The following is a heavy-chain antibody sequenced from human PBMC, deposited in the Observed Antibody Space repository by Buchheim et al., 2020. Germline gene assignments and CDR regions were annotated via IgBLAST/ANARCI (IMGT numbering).Heavy chain of an antibody. CDR1: GGPISSGGYY. D-gene: IGHD3-10*01. CDR3: ARVAAISGRFDP. CDR2: FYSSGST. V-gene: IGHV4-31*03. Sequence: QVQLQESGPGLVKPSQTLSLTCPFFGGPISSGGYYWSWTRHHPGKGLEWIGYFYSSGSTHYNPSPKSRVPIPLDTPKNHSSLKLSSVTAADTAVYYCARVAAISGRFDPWGQGTL. J-gene: IGHJ5*02.